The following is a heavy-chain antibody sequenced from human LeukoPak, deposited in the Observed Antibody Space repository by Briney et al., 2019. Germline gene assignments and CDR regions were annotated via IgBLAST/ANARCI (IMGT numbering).Heavy chain of an antibody. CDR2: IDKDATTI. D-gene: IGHD5-24*01. CDR1: GFSLSGSW. CDR3: ARGDGYNDAEYLQH. J-gene: IGHJ1*01. Sequence: GGSLRLSCAASGFSLSGSWMHWVRQGPGKGLEWVSHIDKDATTIRYADSVKGRFTISRDNAKNTVYLQMSSLRADDTAVYYCARGDGYNDAEYLQHWGQGTLVTVS. V-gene: IGHV3-74*01.